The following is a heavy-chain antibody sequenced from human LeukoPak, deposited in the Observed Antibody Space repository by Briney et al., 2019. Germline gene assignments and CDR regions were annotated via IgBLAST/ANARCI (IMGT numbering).Heavy chain of an antibody. J-gene: IGHJ6*03. CDR3: ARVYYDFWSGHRANYYMDV. D-gene: IGHD3-3*01. Sequence: SETLSLTCTVSAGSISSYYWSWIRQPPGKGLEWIGYIYYSGSTNYNPSLKSRVTISVDTSKNQFSLKLSSVTAADTAVYYCARVYYDFWSGHRANYYMDVWGKGTTVTVSS. V-gene: IGHV4-59*01. CDR2: IYYSGST. CDR1: AGSISSYY.